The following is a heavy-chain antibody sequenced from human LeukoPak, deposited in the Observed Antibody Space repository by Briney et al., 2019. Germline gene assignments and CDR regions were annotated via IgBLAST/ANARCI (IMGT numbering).Heavy chain of an antibody. J-gene: IGHJ5*02. Sequence: SVKVSCKASGGTFSSYAISWVRQAPGQGLEWMGGIIPIFGTANYAQKFQGRVTITTDESTSTAYMELSSLRSEDTAVYYCARRDYDFWSGSEGNWFDPWGQGTLVTVSS. CDR2: IIPIFGTA. V-gene: IGHV1-69*05. CDR1: GGTFSSYA. CDR3: ARRDYDFWSGSEGNWFDP. D-gene: IGHD3-3*01.